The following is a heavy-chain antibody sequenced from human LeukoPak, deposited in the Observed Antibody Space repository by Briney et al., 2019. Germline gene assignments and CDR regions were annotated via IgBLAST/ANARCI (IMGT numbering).Heavy chain of an antibody. D-gene: IGHD5-12*01. J-gene: IGHJ4*02. CDR2: ISSSGSTI. CDR1: GFTFSSYE. CDR3: ARVQKSRKSVASAVDC. V-gene: IGHV3-48*03. Sequence: GGSLRLSCAASGFTFSSYEMNWVRQAPGKGLEWVSYISSSGSTIYYADSVKGRFTISRDNAKSSLYLQMNSLRAEDTAVYYCARVQKSRKSVASAVDCWGQGTVVIVSS.